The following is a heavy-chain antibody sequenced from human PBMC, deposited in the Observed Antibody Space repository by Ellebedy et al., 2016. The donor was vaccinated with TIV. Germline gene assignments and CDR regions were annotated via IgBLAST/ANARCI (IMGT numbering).Heavy chain of an antibody. V-gene: IGHV7-4-1*01. J-gene: IGHJ4*02. Sequence: ASVKVSXXASGYTFTSYAMNWVRQAPGQGLEWMGWINTNTGNPTYAQGFTGRFVFSLDTSVSTAYLQICSLKAEDTAVYYCARGPDLLLWFGEFGVDYWGQGTLVTVSS. CDR1: GYTFTSYA. D-gene: IGHD3-10*01. CDR2: INTNTGNP. CDR3: ARGPDLLLWFGEFGVDY.